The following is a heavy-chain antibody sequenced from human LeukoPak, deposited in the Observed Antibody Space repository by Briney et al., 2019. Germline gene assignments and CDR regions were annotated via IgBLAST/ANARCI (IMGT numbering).Heavy chain of an antibody. J-gene: IGHJ4*02. CDR1: GGSISSSSYY. CDR3: ARRRSGYEMVFDY. V-gene: IGHV4-39*01. Sequence: SETLSLTCTVSGGSISSSSYYWGWIRQPPGKGLEWIGSIYYSGSTYYNPSLKSRVTISVDTSKNQFSLKLSSVTAADTAVYYCARRRSGYEMVFDYWGQGTLVTVSS. CDR2: IYYSGST. D-gene: IGHD5-12*01.